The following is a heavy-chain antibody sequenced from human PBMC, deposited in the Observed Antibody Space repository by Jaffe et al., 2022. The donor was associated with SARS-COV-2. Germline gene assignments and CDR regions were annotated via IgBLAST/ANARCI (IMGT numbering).Heavy chain of an antibody. V-gene: IGHV3-9*01. CDR2: ISWNGVSI. J-gene: IGHJ4*02. CDR3: AKGPFSGSGNYCNG. CDR1: GFSFDDSA. Sequence: EVQLVESGGGLVQPGRSLRLSCAASGFSFDDSAMYWVRQAPGKGLEWVSGISWNGVSIGYVDSVKGRFTISRDNAKNSLYLQMNSLTAEDTALYYCAKGPFSGSGNYCNGWGQGTLVTVSS. D-gene: IGHD3-10*01.